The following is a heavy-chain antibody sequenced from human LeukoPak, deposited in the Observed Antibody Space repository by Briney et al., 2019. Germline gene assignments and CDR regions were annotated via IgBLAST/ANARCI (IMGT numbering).Heavy chain of an antibody. CDR2: ISSSSSYI. Sequence: PGGSLRLSCAASGFTFSSYTMSWVRQAPGKGLEWVSSISSSSSYISYADSMRGRFTISRDNAKNSLYLQMNSLRAEDTAVYYCAELGITMIGGVWGKGTTVTISS. J-gene: IGHJ6*04. V-gene: IGHV3-21*01. CDR1: GFTFSSYT. D-gene: IGHD3-10*02. CDR3: AELGITMIGGV.